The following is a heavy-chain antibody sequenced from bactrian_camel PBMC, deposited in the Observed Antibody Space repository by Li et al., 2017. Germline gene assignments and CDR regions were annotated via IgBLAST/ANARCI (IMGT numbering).Heavy chain of an antibody. CDR2: FDSVGFT. CDR3: ARKRRFGSCIDDMTAGDY. V-gene: IGHV3S53*01. J-gene: IGHJ4*01. CDR1: GDIDNKYS. D-gene: IGHD5*01. Sequence: QVQLVESGGGSVQAGESLRLSCAASGDIDNKYSMGWFRQAPGKERERVAAFDSVGFTTYGDAVRGRFTISKDNDKTVYLEMNNLQPEDTAMYYCARKRRFGSCIDDMTAGDYWGQGTQVTVS.